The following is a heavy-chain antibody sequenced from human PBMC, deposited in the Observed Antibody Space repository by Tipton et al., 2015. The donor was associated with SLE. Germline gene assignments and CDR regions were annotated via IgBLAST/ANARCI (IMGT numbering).Heavy chain of an antibody. V-gene: IGHV4-61*01. CDR3: AREGSSSSPGLVDP. J-gene: IGHJ5*02. Sequence: TLSLTCTVSGYSISSGYYWSWIRQPPGKGLEWIGYIYYSGSTNYNPSLKSRVTISVDTSKNQFSPKLSSVTAADTAVYYCAREGSSSSPGLVDPWGQGTLVTVSS. CDR2: IYYSGST. D-gene: IGHD6-13*01. CDR1: GYSISSGYY.